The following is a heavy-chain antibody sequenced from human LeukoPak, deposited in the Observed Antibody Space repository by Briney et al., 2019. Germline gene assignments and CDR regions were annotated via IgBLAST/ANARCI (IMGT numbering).Heavy chain of an antibody. D-gene: IGHD3-3*01. J-gene: IGHJ4*02. CDR1: GGSFSGYY. Sequence: KPSETLSLTCAVYGGSFSGYYWSWIRQPPGKGLEWIGEINHSGSTNYNPSLKSRVTISVDTSKNQFSLKLSSVTAADTAVYYCARGVFYDFWSGYYTPFDYWGQGTLVTVSS. CDR3: ARGVFYDFWSGYYTPFDY. V-gene: IGHV4-34*01. CDR2: INHSGST.